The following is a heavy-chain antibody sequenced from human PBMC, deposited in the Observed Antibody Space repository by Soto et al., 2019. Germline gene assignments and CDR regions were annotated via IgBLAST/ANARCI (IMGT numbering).Heavy chain of an antibody. J-gene: IGHJ6*02. V-gene: IGHV5-51*01. D-gene: IGHD3-3*01. CDR3: ARLGFNYDFLSGYYNVHHYYGIDV. Sequence: GESLKISCKGSGYSFSSYWIGWVRQMSGEGLEWMGIIYPSDSDTRYSPSFQGQVTISADKSIYTAYLQWSSLKASDTATYYCARLGFNYDFLSGYYNVHHYYGIDVWGQGTLVTVSS. CDR2: IYPSDSDT. CDR1: GYSFSSYW.